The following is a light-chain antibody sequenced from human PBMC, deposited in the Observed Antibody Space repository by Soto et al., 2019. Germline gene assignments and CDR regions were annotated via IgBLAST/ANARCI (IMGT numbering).Light chain of an antibody. CDR2: EVN. CDR3: SSHAGRNNYVI. Sequence: QSVLTQPPSASGSPGQSVTISCTGTSSDVGYYNYVSWYQQHPGKAPKLMIFEVNNRPSGVPERFSGSRSGNTASLTVSGLQAEDEASYYCSSHAGRNNYVIFGGGTKVTVL. J-gene: IGLJ2*01. CDR1: SSDVGYYNY. V-gene: IGLV2-8*01.